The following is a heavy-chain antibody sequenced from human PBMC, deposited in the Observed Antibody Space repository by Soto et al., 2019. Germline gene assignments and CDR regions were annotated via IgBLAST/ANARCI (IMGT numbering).Heavy chain of an antibody. CDR2: ISGGGDRA. CDR1: GFTFINYA. V-gene: IGHV3-23*01. J-gene: IGHJ2*01. Sequence: GGSLRLSCVGSGFTFINYAMNWVRQTPGKGLEWVSTISGGGDRAFDADTVKGRFTISRDNSKNTVNLQMNSLRADDTAVYYCARKXXXXXXXXXXXXXXXWXRGTLVTVSS. CDR3: ARKXXXXXXXXXXXXXXX.